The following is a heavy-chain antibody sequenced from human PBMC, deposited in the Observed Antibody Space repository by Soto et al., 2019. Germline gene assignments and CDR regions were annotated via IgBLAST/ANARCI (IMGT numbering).Heavy chain of an antibody. V-gene: IGHV3-23*01. CDR3: AKDWDYYDSSNIFDY. CDR2: ISGSGGST. J-gene: IGHJ4*02. CDR1: GFTFSSYA. D-gene: IGHD3-22*01. Sequence: PGGSLRLSCAASGFTFSSYAMSWVRQAPGKGLEWVSAISGSGGSTYYADSVKGRFTISRDNSKNTLYLQMNSLRAEDTAVYYCAKDWDYYDSSNIFDYWGQGTLVTVSS.